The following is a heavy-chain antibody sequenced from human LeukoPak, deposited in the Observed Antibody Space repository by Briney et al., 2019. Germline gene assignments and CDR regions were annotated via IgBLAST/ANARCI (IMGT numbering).Heavy chain of an antibody. D-gene: IGHD2-15*01. CDR2: IYHSGST. CDR1: GGSISSGGYS. Sequence: PSQTLSLTCAVSGGSISSGGYSWSWIRQPPGKGLEWIGYIYHSGSTYYNPSLKSRVTISVDRSKNQFSLKLSSVTAADTAVYYCARRQRYCSGGSCTYYFDYWGQGALVTVSS. V-gene: IGHV4-30-2*02. CDR3: ARRQRYCSGGSCTYYFDY. J-gene: IGHJ4*02.